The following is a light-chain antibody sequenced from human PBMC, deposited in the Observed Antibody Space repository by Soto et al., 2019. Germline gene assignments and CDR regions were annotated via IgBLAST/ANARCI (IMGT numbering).Light chain of an antibody. J-gene: IGLJ2*01. Sequence: QSALTQPASVSWSPGQSITISCTGTSSDVGGYDHVTWYQQHPGKAPKLMIYDVSSRPSGVSNRFSGSKSGNTASLTISGLQVEDEADYYCSSYTSSSTIFGGGTKLTV. CDR3: SSYTSSSTI. V-gene: IGLV2-14*01. CDR2: DVS. CDR1: SSDVGGYDH.